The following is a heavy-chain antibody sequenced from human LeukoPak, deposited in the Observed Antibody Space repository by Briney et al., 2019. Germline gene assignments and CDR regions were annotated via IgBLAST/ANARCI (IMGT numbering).Heavy chain of an antibody. V-gene: IGHV1-2*02. CDR2: INPNSGGT. Sequence: ASVKVSCKASGYTFTGYYMHWVRQAPGQGLEWMGWINPNSGGTNYAQKFQGRVTMTRDTSISTAYMELSRLRSDDTAVYYCARDKVPYSSGWHGLYAFDIWGQGTMVTVSS. CDR1: GYTFTGYY. J-gene: IGHJ3*02. CDR3: ARDKVPYSSGWHGLYAFDI. D-gene: IGHD6-19*01.